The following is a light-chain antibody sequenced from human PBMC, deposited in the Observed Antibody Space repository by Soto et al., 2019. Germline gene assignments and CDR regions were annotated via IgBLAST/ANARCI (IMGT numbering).Light chain of an antibody. CDR1: QSITRW. Sequence: DIQMTPSPSTLSASVGDRVTITCRASQSITRWLAWYQPKPGEAPKLLIYDASSLESGVPSRFSGSGSGTEFTLTISSLQPDNFATYYCQQYNHYSGLTFGGGTKVEIK. CDR2: DAS. CDR3: QQYNHYSGLT. V-gene: IGKV1-5*01. J-gene: IGKJ4*01.